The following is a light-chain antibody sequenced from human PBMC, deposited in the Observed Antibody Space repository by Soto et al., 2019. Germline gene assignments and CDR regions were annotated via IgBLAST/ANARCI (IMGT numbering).Light chain of an antibody. J-gene: IGKJ5*01. V-gene: IGKV3D-20*02. Sequence: EIVMTQSPATLSVSPVERATLSCMASQSVSSNLAWYQQKPGQAPRLLIYSASSRATGIPDRFSGSGSGTDFTLTISRLEPEDFAVYYCQQRSDWLPITFGQGTRLEI. CDR3: QQRSDWLPIT. CDR2: SAS. CDR1: QSVSSN.